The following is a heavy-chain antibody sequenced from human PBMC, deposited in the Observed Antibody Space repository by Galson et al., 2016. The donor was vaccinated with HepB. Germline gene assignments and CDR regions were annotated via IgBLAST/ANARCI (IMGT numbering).Heavy chain of an antibody. J-gene: IGHJ5*02. CDR2: ISYGGDI. Sequence: SLRLSCAASGFSFNDYGFHWVRQAPGKGLEWLAMISYGGDIYYTDSVKGRFTISRDNSENTLYLQMSSLRPEDTGVYYCARDWGSSGWYNWFDPWGQGTLVTVSS. CDR1: GFSFNDYG. D-gene: IGHD6-19*01. V-gene: IGHV3-30*04. CDR3: ARDWGSSGWYNWFDP.